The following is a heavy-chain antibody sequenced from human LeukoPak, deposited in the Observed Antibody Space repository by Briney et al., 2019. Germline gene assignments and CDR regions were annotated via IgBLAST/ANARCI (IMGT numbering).Heavy chain of an antibody. V-gene: IGHV1-69*04. D-gene: IGHD1-26*01. CDR2: IIPILGMA. CDR1: GGTFSSYA. Sequence: SVKVSCKASGGTFSSYAISWVRQAPGQGLEWMGRIIPILGMANYAQKFQGRVTITADKSTSTAYMELSSLRSEDTAVYYCAREVVGATQAYYFDYWGQGTLVTVSS. CDR3: AREVVGATQAYYFDY. J-gene: IGHJ4*02.